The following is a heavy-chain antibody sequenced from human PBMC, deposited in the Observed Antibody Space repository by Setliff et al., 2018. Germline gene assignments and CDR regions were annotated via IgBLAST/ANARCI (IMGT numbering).Heavy chain of an antibody. CDR1: GYTFTGYY. D-gene: IGHD5-18*01. V-gene: IGHV1-46*01. CDR3: ARAPLESGYYYGQGHYFDS. J-gene: IGHJ4*02. CDR2: IDPSGDYT. Sequence: GASVKVSCKASGYTFTGYYMHWVRQAPGQGLEWMGIIDPSGDYTNYAQKFQGRVTMTRDTSTTTVYMELSSLRSDDTAVYYCARAPLESGYYYGQGHYFDSWGQGTLVTVSS.